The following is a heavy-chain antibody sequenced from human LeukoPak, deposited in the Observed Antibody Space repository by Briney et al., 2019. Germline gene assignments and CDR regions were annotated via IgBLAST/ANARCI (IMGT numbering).Heavy chain of an antibody. CDR1: GGSFSGYY. CDR3: ARPGITGSSETLDY. CDR2: INHSGST. D-gene: IGHD1-20*01. Sequence: SEPLSLTCAVYGGSFSGYYWSWIRQPPGKGLEWIGEINHSGSTNYNPSLKSRVTISVDTSKNQFSLKLSSVTAADTAVYYCARPGITGSSETLDYWGQGTLVTVSS. V-gene: IGHV4-34*01. J-gene: IGHJ4*02.